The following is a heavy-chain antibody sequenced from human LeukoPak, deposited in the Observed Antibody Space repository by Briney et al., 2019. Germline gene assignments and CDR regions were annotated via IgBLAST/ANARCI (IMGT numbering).Heavy chain of an antibody. CDR3: TRDQMNY. J-gene: IGHJ4*02. CDR2: IVSNGDT. D-gene: IGHD5-24*01. V-gene: IGHV3-53*01. CDR1: EFTISRNY. Sequence: GGFLRLCCTAAEFTISRNYMLWVRQAPGKGVEWGLLIVSNGDTTYNASVQGRFTISADTSKNTVSLQMNSLRVEDTAMYYRTRDQMNYWGQGTLVTVSS.